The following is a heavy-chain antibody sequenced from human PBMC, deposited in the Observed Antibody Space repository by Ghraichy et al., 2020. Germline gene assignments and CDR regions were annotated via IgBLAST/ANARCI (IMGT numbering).Heavy chain of an antibody. D-gene: IGHD3-3*01. CDR3: AKEIRNDLWSGYLGEMYYFDY. CDR1: GFTFSSYA. Sequence: GESLNISCAASGFTFSSYAMSWVRQAPGKGLEWVSAISGSGGSTYYADSVKGRFTISRDNSKNTLYLQMNSLRAEDTAVYYCAKEIRNDLWSGYLGEMYYFDYWGQGTLVTVSS. V-gene: IGHV3-23*01. J-gene: IGHJ4*02. CDR2: ISGSGGST.